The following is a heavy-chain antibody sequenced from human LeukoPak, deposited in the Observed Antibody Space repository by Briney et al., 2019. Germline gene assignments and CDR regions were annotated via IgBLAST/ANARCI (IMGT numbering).Heavy chain of an antibody. Sequence: GGSLRLSCEASGFIFSEYLMTWVRQAPGKGPEWVATIKKDGSETYYVDSVKGRFTISRDNSKNTLYLQMNSLRAEDTAVYYCAKQYSSGPNWFDPWGQGTLVTVSS. CDR1: GFIFSEYL. CDR2: IKKDGSET. D-gene: IGHD6-19*01. V-gene: IGHV3-7*03. J-gene: IGHJ5*02. CDR3: AKQYSSGPNWFDP.